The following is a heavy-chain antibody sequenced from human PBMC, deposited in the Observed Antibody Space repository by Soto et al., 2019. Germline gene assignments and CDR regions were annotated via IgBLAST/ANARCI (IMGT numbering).Heavy chain of an antibody. J-gene: IGHJ6*03. D-gene: IGHD2-2*01. CDR3: AREDIVVVPAQTPYYYMDV. V-gene: IGHV1-18*01. Sequence: ASVKVSCKASGYTFTSYGISWVRQAPGQGLEWMGWISAYNGNTNYAQKLQGRVTMTTDTSTSTAYMELRSLRSDDTAVYYCAREDIVVVPAQTPYYYMDVWGKGTTVTVSS. CDR1: GYTFTSYG. CDR2: ISAYNGNT.